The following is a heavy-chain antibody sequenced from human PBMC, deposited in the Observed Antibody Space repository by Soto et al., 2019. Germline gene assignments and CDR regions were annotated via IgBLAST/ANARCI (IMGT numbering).Heavy chain of an antibody. CDR3: ARVDYDSTTGYYFDY. D-gene: IGHD3-9*01. V-gene: IGHV4-59*01. CDR2: IHDSGST. J-gene: IGHJ4*02. CDR1: GGSLSSYY. Sequence: QVQLQESGPGLVKPSETLSLTCTVSGGSLSSYYWSWVRLPPGKGLEWIGYIHDSGSTNYNPSLKSRVTISVDTSKSQFSPKLNSVTAADTAVYYCARVDYDSTTGYYFDYWGQGTLVTASS.